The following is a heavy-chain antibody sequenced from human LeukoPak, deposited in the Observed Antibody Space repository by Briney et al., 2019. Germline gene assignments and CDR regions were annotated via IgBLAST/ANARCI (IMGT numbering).Heavy chain of an antibody. CDR3: ARANYCSSTSCYREGYYFDY. CDR2: MYYSGST. D-gene: IGHD2-2*02. V-gene: IGHV4-59*01. CDR1: GGSISSYY. Sequence: SETLSLTCTVSGGSISSYYWSWIRQPPGKGLEWIGNMYYSGSTNYNPSLKSRVTISVDTSKNQFSLKLSSVTAADTAVYYCARANYCSSTSCYREGYYFDYWGQGTLVTVSS. J-gene: IGHJ4*02.